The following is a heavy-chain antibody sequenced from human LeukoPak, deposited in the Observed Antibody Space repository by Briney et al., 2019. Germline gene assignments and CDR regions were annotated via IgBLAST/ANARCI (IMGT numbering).Heavy chain of an antibody. CDR3: QRDFMTAAGIH. Sequence: GGSLRLSCAASGFTFSSYWMSWVRQTPGKGLVWVSGINYDGSDTRYADTVKGRFTISRDNAKNTLYLQINSLRAEDTAVYYCQRDFMTAAGIHWGQGTLVTVSS. V-gene: IGHV3-74*01. J-gene: IGHJ4*02. CDR1: GFTFSSYW. D-gene: IGHD6-13*01. CDR2: INYDGSDT.